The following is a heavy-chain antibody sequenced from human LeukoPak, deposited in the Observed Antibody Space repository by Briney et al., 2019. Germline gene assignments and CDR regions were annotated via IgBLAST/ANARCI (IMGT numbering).Heavy chain of an antibody. V-gene: IGHV4-61*02. D-gene: IGHD1-7*01. CDR2: IYTSGSP. CDR3: ARDRLGGGNYPDAFDI. Sequence: SQTLSLTCTVSGGSISSGSYYWSWIRQPAGKGLEWIGRIYTSGSPNYNPSLKSRVTISVDTPKNQFSLKLSSVTAADTAVYYCARDRLGGGNYPDAFDIWGQGTMVTVSS. CDR1: GGSISSGSYY. J-gene: IGHJ3*02.